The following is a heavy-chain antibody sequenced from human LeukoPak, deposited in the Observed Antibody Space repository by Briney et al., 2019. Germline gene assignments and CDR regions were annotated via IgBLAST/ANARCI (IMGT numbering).Heavy chain of an antibody. D-gene: IGHD6-13*01. J-gene: IGHJ6*03. CDR1: GYTFTGYY. Sequence: GASVKVSCKASGYTFTGYYMHWVRQAPGQGLEWMGWINPNSGGTNYAQKFQGRVTMTRDTSISTTYMELSRLRSDDTAVYYCARAIAAAGTGGYYMDVWGKGTTVTVSS. V-gene: IGHV1-2*02. CDR2: INPNSGGT. CDR3: ARAIAAAGTGGYYMDV.